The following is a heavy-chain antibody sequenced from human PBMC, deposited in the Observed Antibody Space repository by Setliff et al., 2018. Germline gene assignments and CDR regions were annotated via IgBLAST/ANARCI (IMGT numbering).Heavy chain of an antibody. Sequence: ASVKVSCKASGYTFTSYYMHWVRQAPGQGLEWMGIINPSGGSTSYAQKFQGRVTMTRDTSTSTVYMELSSLRSEDTAVYYCARDPTTYYDILTGSSSRRYGMDVWDQGTTVTVSS. CDR2: INPSGGST. CDR3: ARDPTTYYDILTGSSSRRYGMDV. CDR1: GYTFTSYY. D-gene: IGHD3-9*01. J-gene: IGHJ6*02. V-gene: IGHV1-46*01.